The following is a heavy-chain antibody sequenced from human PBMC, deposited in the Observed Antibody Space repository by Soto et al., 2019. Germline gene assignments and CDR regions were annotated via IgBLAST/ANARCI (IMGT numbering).Heavy chain of an antibody. J-gene: IGHJ5*01. Sequence: QVQLQESGPELVKPSQTLSLTCSVSGGSINIGNYYWSWIRQHTGKGMEWIGYISYSGSAHYNPYLKSRVFISVETSRNNISLQFSSVTAADTAVYYCARRRCTTTNCFDSWGQETQVTVSS. D-gene: IGHD2-8*01. CDR1: GGSINIGNYY. CDR3: ARRRCTTTNCFDS. V-gene: IGHV4-31*03. CDR2: ISYSGSA.